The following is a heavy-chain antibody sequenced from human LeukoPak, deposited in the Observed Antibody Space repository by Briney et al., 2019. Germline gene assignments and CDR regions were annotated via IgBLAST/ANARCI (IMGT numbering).Heavy chain of an antibody. CDR3: TKSGCGSTACYYNK. CDR2: ISWNSGSI. Sequence: GGSLRLSCAASGFAFDDYAMHWVRQAPGKGLEWVSRISWNSGSIGYADSVKGRFTISRDNAKNSLYLQMNSLRAEDMAFYYCTKSGCGSTACYYNKWGQGTLVTVSS. CDR1: GFAFDDYA. D-gene: IGHD2-2*01. J-gene: IGHJ4*02. V-gene: IGHV3-9*03.